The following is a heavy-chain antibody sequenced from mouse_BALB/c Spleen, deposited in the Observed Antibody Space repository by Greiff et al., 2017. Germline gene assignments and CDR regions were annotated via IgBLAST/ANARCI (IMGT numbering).Heavy chain of an antibody. V-gene: IGHV14-1*02. Sequence: EVQLQQSGAELVRPGALVKLSCKASGFNIKDYYMHWVKQRPEQGLEWIGWIDPENGNTIYDPKFQGKASITADTSSNTAYLQLSSLTSEDTAVYYCARIITTVVAKYFDVWGAGTTVTVSS. CDR2: IDPENGNT. D-gene: IGHD1-1*01. J-gene: IGHJ1*01. CDR3: ARIITTVVAKYFDV. CDR1: GFNIKDYY.